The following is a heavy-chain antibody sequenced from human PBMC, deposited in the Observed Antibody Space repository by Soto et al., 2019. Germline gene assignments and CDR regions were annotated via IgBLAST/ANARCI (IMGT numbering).Heavy chain of an antibody. CDR2: IYTSGST. CDR3: ARDTGYSDAFDI. J-gene: IGHJ3*02. CDR1: GGSISSYY. Sequence: SETCLTCTVSGGSISSYYWSWIRQPAGKGLEWIGRIYTSGSTNYNPSLKSRVTMSVDTSKNQFSLKLSSVTAADTAVYYCARDTGYSDAFDIWGQGTMVTVSS. V-gene: IGHV4-4*07. D-gene: IGHD3-22*01.